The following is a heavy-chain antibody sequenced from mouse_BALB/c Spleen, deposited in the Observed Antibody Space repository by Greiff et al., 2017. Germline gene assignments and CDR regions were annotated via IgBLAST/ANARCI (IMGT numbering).Heavy chain of an antibody. CDR2: INPSNGRT. V-gene: IGHV1S81*02. D-gene: IGHD2-1*01. J-gene: IGHJ2*02. CDR1: GYTFTSYW. CDR3: ARVRLSYGNYFDY. Sequence: VQLQQSGAELVKPGASVKLSCKASGYTFTSYWMHWVKQRPGQGLEWIGEINPSNGRTNYNEKFKSKATLTVDKSSSTAYMQLSSLTSEDSAVYYYARVRLSYGNYFDYWGQGTSLTVSS.